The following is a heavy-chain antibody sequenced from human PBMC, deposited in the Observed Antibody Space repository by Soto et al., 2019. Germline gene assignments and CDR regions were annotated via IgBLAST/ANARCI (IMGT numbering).Heavy chain of an antibody. Sequence: PSETLSLTCTVSGGSISGFFWTWVRQPPGMPLEGLGHVAASGSTAYNPSLQSRLSLSLDVSKNRFSLELTSVTAADTATYFCARGGSTHYYYGLDVWGQGTTVT. CDR1: GGSISGFF. CDR2: VAASGST. V-gene: IGHV4-4*07. CDR3: ARGGSTHYYYGLDV. J-gene: IGHJ6*02.